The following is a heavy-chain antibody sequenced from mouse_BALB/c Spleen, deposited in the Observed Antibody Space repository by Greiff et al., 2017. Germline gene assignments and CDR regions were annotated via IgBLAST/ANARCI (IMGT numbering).Heavy chain of an antibody. J-gene: IGHJ2*01. D-gene: IGHD2-10*02. CDR3: ARGGYGNLYDY. CDR2: IYPGDGDT. V-gene: IGHV1-82*01. CDR1: GYAFSSSW. Sequence: QVQLQQSGPELVKPGASVKISCKASGYAFSSSWMNWVKQRPGQGLEWIGRIYPGDGDTNYNGKFKGKATLTADKSSSTAYMQLSSLTSVDSAVYFCARGGYGNLYDYWGNGTTLTVSS.